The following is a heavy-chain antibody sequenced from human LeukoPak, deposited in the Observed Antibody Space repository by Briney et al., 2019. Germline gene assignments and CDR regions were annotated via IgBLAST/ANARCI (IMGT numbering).Heavy chain of an antibody. J-gene: IGHJ4*02. V-gene: IGHV3-23*01. CDR2: IGGGGSS. CDR3: VQGVTMVRGSREFDY. CDR1: GFSFSNSA. D-gene: IGHD3-10*01. Sequence: GGSLRLSCTASGFSFSNSAMTWVRQAPGKGLEWVSSIGGGGSSYYSGSVKGRFNISRDNSKNTVYLQMNNLRAEDTAIFYCVQGVTMVRGSREFDYWGQGTLVTVSS.